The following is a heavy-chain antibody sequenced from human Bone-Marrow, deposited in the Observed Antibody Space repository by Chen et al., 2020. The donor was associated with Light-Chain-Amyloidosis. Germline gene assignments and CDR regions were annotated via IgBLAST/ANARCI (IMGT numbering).Heavy chain of an antibody. V-gene: IGHV3-9*01. D-gene: IGHD3-22*01. CDR3: TKGPPAYESSGYYFFQK. CDR2: ISWNSNSI. J-gene: IGHJ1*01. CDR1: GFTFDDYA. Sequence: EVQLVESGGGLAQPGRSLRLACAASGFTFDDYAMHWVRQVPGKGPEWVSSISWNSNSIAYADSVRGRFTSSRDNAKNSLYLQMNSLRPEDTAFYYFTKGPPAYESSGYYFFQKWGQGTLVTVSS.